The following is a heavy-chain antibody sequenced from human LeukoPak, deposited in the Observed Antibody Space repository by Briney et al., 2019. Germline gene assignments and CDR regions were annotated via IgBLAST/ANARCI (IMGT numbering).Heavy chain of an antibody. J-gene: IGHJ4*02. V-gene: IGHV4-39*01. CDR1: TGSISSPSYY. D-gene: IGHD6-13*01. Sequence: PSETLFLTCTVSTGSISSPSYYWGWIRQSPGKGLDRIWCIYYSGSTYYNPSLKSRVALSVDTSKSQFSLKLSSVTAADTAVYYCATDPASSWFDYWGQGTLVTVSS. CDR2: IYYSGST. CDR3: ATDPASSWFDY.